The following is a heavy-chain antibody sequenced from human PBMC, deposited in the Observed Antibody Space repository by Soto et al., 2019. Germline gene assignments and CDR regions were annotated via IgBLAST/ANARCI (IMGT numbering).Heavy chain of an antibody. CDR2: TSASGGST. CDR3: AKSKRPTAPFDY. CDR1: GFTFSTYG. J-gene: IGHJ4*02. Sequence: GGSLRLSCAASGFTFSTYGMSGVRQAPGKGLEWVSGTSASGGSTYYADSVKGRFTISRDNSKSTMYLQMNSLRAEDTALYYCAKSKRPTAPFDYWGLGTLVTVSS. V-gene: IGHV3-23*01. D-gene: IGHD4-4*01.